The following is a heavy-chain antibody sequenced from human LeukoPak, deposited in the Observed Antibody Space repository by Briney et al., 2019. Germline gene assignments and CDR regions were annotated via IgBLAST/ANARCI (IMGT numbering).Heavy chain of an antibody. CDR1: GFTFSSYA. CDR2: ISGSGGST. D-gene: IGHD6-19*01. Sequence: GGSLRLSCAPSGFTFSSYAMSWVRRAPGKGLEWVSAISGSGGSTYYADSVKGRFTISRDNSKNTLYLQMNSLRAEDTAVYYCAKETVAGTSGGDYWGQGTLVTVSS. J-gene: IGHJ4*02. V-gene: IGHV3-23*01. CDR3: AKETVAGTSGGDY.